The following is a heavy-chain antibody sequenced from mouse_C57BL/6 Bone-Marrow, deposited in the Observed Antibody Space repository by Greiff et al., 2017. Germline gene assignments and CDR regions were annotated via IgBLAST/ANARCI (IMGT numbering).Heavy chain of an antibody. CDR3: ARGNYGYDGYFDV. Sequence: VQLQQSGAELVRPGASVKLSCTASGFNIKDDYMHWVKQRPEQGLEWIGWIDPENGDTEYASKFQGKATITADTSSSTAYMQLSSLTSEDAAVYYCARGNYGYDGYFDVWGTGTTVTVSS. CDR2: IDPENGDT. D-gene: IGHD2-2*01. V-gene: IGHV14-4*01. J-gene: IGHJ1*03. CDR1: GFNIKDDY.